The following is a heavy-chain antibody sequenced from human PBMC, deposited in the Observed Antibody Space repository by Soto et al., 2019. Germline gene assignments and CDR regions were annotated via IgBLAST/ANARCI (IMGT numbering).Heavy chain of an antibody. Sequence: GGSLRLSCAASGFTFSSYGMHWVRQAPGKGLEWVAVISYDGSNKYYADSVKGRFTISRDNSKNTLYLQMNSLRAEDTAVYYCANVREEYCSSSYFDYWGQGTLVAVSS. J-gene: IGHJ4*02. CDR2: ISYDGSNK. V-gene: IGHV3-30*18. D-gene: IGHD6-6*01. CDR3: ANVREEYCSSSYFDY. CDR1: GFTFSSYG.